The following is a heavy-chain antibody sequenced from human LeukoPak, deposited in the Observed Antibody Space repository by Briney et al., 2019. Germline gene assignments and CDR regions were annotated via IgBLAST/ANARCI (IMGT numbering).Heavy chain of an antibody. D-gene: IGHD3-22*01. Sequence: KASETLSLTCAVYGGSFSAYYWSWIRQHPWKGLDGMGCIYYGGNTHYNPSLKSRVTISVDTSNNQFSLKLSSVTAADTAVYYCARDAGSHYYDSSGYPFDYWGQGTLVTVSS. J-gene: IGHJ4*02. CDR3: ARDAGSHYYDSSGYPFDY. V-gene: IGHV4-34*09. CDR1: GGSFSAYY. CDR2: IYYGGNT.